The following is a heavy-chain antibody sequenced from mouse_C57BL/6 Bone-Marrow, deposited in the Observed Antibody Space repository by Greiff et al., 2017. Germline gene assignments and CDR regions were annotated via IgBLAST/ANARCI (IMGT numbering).Heavy chain of an antibody. J-gene: IGHJ3*01. CDR1: GFNIKDDY. CDR3: TTYYYGSPAWCAY. CDR2: IDPENGDT. Sequence: VQLQQSGAELVRPGASVKLSCTASGFNIKDDYMHWVKQRPEQGLEWIGWIDPENGDTEYASKFQGKATITADTYSNTAYLKLSSLTSEDTAVYYCTTYYYGSPAWCAYWGQGTLVTVSA. D-gene: IGHD1-1*01. V-gene: IGHV14-4*01.